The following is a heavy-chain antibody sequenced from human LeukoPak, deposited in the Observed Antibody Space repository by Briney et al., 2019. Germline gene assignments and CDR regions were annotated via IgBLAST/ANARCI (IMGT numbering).Heavy chain of an antibody. Sequence: GASVKVSCKASGYTFTSYGISWVRQAPGQGLEWMGWISAYNGNTNYAQKLQGRVTMTTDTSTSTAYMELRSLRSDDTAVYYCAREKDYDFWSGYYTDYWGQGILVTVSS. CDR1: GYTFTSYG. D-gene: IGHD3-3*01. CDR3: AREKDYDFWSGYYTDY. V-gene: IGHV1-18*01. J-gene: IGHJ4*02. CDR2: ISAYNGNT.